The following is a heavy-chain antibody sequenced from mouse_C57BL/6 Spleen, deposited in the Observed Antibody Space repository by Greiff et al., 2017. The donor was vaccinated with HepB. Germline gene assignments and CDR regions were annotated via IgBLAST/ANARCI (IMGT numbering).Heavy chain of an antibody. CDR3: ARHDYDGEYAMDY. V-gene: IGHV1-82*01. Sequence: QVQLKQSGPELVKPGASVKISCKASGYAFSSSWMNWVKQRPGKGLEWIGRIYPGDGDTNYNGKFKGKATLTADKSSSTAYMQLSSLTSEDSAVYFCARHDYDGEYAMDYWGQGTSVTVSS. CDR2: IYPGDGDT. J-gene: IGHJ4*01. CDR1: GYAFSSSW. D-gene: IGHD2-4*01.